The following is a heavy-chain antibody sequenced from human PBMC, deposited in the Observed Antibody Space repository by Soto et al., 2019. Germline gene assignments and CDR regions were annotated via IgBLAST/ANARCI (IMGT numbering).Heavy chain of an antibody. CDR2: INPNSGGT. CDR3: ARGLSPLTYSSSSGNWFDP. Sequence: XSVKVSCKASVYTFTCYYMHWVRQAPGQGLEWMGWINPNSGGTNYAQKFQGWVTMTRDTSISTAYMELSRLRSDDTAVYYCARGLSPLTYSSSSGNWFDPWGQGTLVTVSS. V-gene: IGHV1-2*04. J-gene: IGHJ5*02. CDR1: VYTFTCYY. D-gene: IGHD6-6*01.